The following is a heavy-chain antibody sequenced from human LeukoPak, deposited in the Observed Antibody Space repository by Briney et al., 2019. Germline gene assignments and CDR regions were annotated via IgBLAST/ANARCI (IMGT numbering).Heavy chain of an antibody. V-gene: IGHV1-69*06. Sequence: SVKVSCMASGGTFSSYAISWVRQAPGQGLEWMGGIIPIFGTANYVQKFQDRVTITADKSTSKAYMELRSLRSEDTAVYYCARTAVDCSGGSCRIPYYFDYWGQGTLVTVSS. CDR2: IIPIFGTA. CDR1: GGTFSSYA. CDR3: ARTAVDCSGGSCRIPYYFDY. J-gene: IGHJ4*02. D-gene: IGHD2-15*01.